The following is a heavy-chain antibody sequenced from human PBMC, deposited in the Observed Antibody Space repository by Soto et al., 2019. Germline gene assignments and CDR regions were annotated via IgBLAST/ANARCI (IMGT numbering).Heavy chain of an antibody. CDR3: VREDSAWDSRGSFDF. Sequence: EVQLLESGGGLVRPGGSLRLSCAASAFTFTNYAMNWVRQAPGKGLEWVSVISGSGGSASYADSVQGRFTISRDNSKNPLYLQMNSLRVEDTARYYCVREDSAWDSRGSFDFWGRGTVVTVS. CDR2: ISGSGGSA. CDR1: AFTFTNYA. D-gene: IGHD6-19*01. J-gene: IGHJ3*01. V-gene: IGHV3-23*01.